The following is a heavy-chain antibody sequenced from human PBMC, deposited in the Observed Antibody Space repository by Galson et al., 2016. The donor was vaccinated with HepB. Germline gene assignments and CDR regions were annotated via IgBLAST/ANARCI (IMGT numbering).Heavy chain of an antibody. CDR1: GFTFSSFG. CDR2: ISYDGSNE. CDR3: ASASQKVRGFIRGVEYFYYGMDV. J-gene: IGHJ6*02. V-gene: IGHV3-30*19. D-gene: IGHD3-10*01. Sequence: SLRLSCAASGFTFSSFGMHWVRQAPGKGLHWVAAISYDGSNESYADSVKGRFTISRDNSKNTLYLQMTSLRIEDTAVYYCASASQKVRGFIRGVEYFYYGMDVWGQGTTVTVSS.